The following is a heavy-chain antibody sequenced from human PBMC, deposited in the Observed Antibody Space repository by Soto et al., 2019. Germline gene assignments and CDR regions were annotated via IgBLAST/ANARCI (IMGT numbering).Heavy chain of an antibody. Sequence: QVQLVQSGAEVKKPGASVKVSCKASGYTFTSYDINWVRPATGHGLEWMGWMNLNSGNTGSAQKFEGRVTMTRNTTISTAYMELTSRRSEDTALYYCARVKTLAAAGPWGQGTLVTVSS. CDR1: GYTFTSYD. CDR2: MNLNSGNT. D-gene: IGHD6-13*01. J-gene: IGHJ5*02. V-gene: IGHV1-8*01. CDR3: ARVKTLAAAGP.